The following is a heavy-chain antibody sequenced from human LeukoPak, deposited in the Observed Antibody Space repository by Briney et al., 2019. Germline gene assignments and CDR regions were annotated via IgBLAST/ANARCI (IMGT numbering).Heavy chain of an antibody. J-gene: IGHJ4*02. CDR3: AKEYSGYDFDY. Sequence: PGGSLRLSCAASGFTLRSYDMSWVRQAPGKGLEGVAATSGSGVNSYYADSVRGRFTISRDNSQNTLYLQMDSLRAEDTASYYCAKEYSGYDFDYWGQGTLVTVSS. CDR2: TSGSGVNS. V-gene: IGHV3-23*01. D-gene: IGHD5-12*01. CDR1: GFTLRSYD.